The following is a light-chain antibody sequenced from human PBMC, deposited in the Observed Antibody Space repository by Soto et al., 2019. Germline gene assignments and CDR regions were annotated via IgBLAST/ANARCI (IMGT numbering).Light chain of an antibody. Sequence: EIVLTQSPGTLSLSPGERATLSCRASQSVSSSYLAWYQQKPGQAPRLLIYGASSRATGIPDSFSGSGSGTDFTLTISRLEPEDFAVYYCQQFGSSPRGTFGQGTKVEIK. V-gene: IGKV3-20*01. CDR2: GAS. CDR3: QQFGSSPRGT. CDR1: QSVSSSY. J-gene: IGKJ1*01.